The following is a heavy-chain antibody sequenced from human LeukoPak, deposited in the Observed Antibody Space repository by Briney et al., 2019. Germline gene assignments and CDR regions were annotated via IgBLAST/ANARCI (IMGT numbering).Heavy chain of an antibody. CDR3: ARERGRGYSYGEEVFDY. CDR2: INPNSGGT. CDR1: GYTFSGYY. J-gene: IGHJ4*02. V-gene: IGHV1-2*06. D-gene: IGHD5-18*01. Sequence: ASVKVSCKASGYTFSGYYMHWVRQTPGQGLEWMGRINPNSGGTNYAQKFQGRVTMTRDTSISTAYMELSRLRSDDMAVYFCARERGRGYSYGEEVFDYWGQGTLVTVSS.